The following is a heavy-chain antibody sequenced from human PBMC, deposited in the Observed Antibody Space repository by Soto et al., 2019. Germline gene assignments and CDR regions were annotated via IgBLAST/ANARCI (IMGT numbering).Heavy chain of an antibody. Sequence: SETLSLTCIVVGGSIGSGGYYWSWIRQHPGKGLEWIGYIYYSGSTYYNPSLKSRVTISVDTSKNKFSLKLSSVTAADTAVYYCAREGRSDIVVVPAAPSHYYYYYLEVWGKGTTVTVSS. J-gene: IGHJ6*03. V-gene: IGHV4-31*03. CDR2: IYYSGST. CDR3: AREGRSDIVVVPAAPSHYYYYYLEV. D-gene: IGHD2-2*01. CDR1: GGSIGSGGYY.